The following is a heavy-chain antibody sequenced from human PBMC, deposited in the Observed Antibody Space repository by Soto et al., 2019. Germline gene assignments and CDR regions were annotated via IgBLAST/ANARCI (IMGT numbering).Heavy chain of an antibody. CDR3: AKDPRTLDKAYCGGDCYPVFNWFDP. Sequence: GGSLRLSCAASGFTFSSYAMSWVRQAPGKGLEWVSAISGSGGSTYYADSVKGRFTISRDNSKNTLYLQMNSLRAEDTAVYYCAKDPRTLDKAYCGGDCYPVFNWFDPWGQGTLVTVSS. V-gene: IGHV3-23*01. CDR2: ISGSGGST. J-gene: IGHJ5*02. CDR1: GFTFSSYA. D-gene: IGHD2-21*02.